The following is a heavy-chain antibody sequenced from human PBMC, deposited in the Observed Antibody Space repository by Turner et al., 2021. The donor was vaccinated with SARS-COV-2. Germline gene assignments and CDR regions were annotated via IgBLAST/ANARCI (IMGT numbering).Heavy chain of an antibody. CDR1: GFTFRSYA. V-gene: IGHV3-64D*06. CDR3: VKGSY. J-gene: IGHJ4*02. Sequence: EVQLVESGGGLVQPGGSLRHTCSASGFTFRSYAMHWVRQTPGKGLEFVSAISSKGGSTYYANSVKGRFTISRDKSKNTLYLQMSSLKAEDTAVYYCVKGSYWGQGTLVTVSS. CDR2: ISSKGGST.